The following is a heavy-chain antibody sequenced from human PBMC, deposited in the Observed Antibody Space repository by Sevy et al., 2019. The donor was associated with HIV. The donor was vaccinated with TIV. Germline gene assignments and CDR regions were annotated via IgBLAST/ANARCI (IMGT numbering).Heavy chain of an antibody. CDR1: GFTFSSYG. CDR2: ISYDGSNK. D-gene: IGHD4-17*01. CDR3: AKDIRVLATVTTAGAFDI. J-gene: IGHJ3*02. Sequence: GGSLRLSCAASGFTFSSYGMHWVRQAPGKGLEWVAVISYDGSNKYYADSVKGRFTISRDNSKNTLYLQMNSLRAEDTAVYYCAKDIRVLATVTTAGAFDIWGQRTMVTVSS. V-gene: IGHV3-30*18.